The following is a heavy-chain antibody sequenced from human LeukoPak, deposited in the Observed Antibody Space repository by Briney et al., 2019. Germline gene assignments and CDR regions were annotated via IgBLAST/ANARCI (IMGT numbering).Heavy chain of an antibody. V-gene: IGHV3-30-3*01. D-gene: IGHD3-10*01. Sequence: GGSLRLSCAASGFTFSSYAMHWVRQAPGKGLEWVAVISYDGGNKYYADSVKGRFTISRDNSKNTLYLQMNSLRAEDTAVYYCARGSGTITMVRGVFYGMDVWGQGTTVTVSS. CDR2: ISYDGGNK. CDR1: GFTFSSYA. J-gene: IGHJ6*02. CDR3: ARGSGTITMVRGVFYGMDV.